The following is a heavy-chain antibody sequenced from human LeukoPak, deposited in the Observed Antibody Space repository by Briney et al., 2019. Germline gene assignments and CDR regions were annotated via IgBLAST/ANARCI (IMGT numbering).Heavy chain of an antibody. CDR1: GGSISTYY. CDR3: AVNSTKHTFDI. CDR2: VYYSVST. V-gene: IGHV4-59*08. J-gene: IGHJ3*02. D-gene: IGHD5/OR15-5a*01. Sequence: SETLSLTCTVSGGSISTYYWSWIRQSPGAGLEWIGSVYYSVSTNYSPSLKSRVRISVATSKNQFSLELSSVTAADTAVYYCAVNSTKHTFDIWGQGTMVTVSS.